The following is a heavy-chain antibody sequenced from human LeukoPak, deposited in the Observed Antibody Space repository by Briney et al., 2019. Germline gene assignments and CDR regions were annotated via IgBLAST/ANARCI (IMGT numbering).Heavy chain of an antibody. D-gene: IGHD3-22*01. J-gene: IGHJ4*02. CDR1: GGTFSSYA. CDR2: IIPIFGTA. Sequence: ASVKVSCKASGGTFSSYAISWVRQAPGQGLEWMGGIIPIFGTANYAQKFQGRVTITADKSTSTAYMELSSLRSEDTAVYYCARDRIDYYDSSGYNYWGQGTLVTVSS. V-gene: IGHV1-69*06. CDR3: ARDRIDYYDSSGYNY.